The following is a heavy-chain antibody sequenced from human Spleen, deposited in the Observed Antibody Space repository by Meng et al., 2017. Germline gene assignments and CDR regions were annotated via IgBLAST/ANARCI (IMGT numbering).Heavy chain of an antibody. V-gene: IGHV3-30-3*01. J-gene: IGHJ4*02. CDR3: ATGATYYFDY. CDR1: GFTFSRCA. Sequence: VQLLESGGGVVQPGRSLRLSCAASGFTFSRCAMHWVRQAPGEGLECVAVISPDGSNEYYADSVNGRFTISRDNSKNTFYLQMNSLRSEDTAVYYCATGATYYFDYWGQGALVTVSS. D-gene: IGHD1-26*01. CDR2: ISPDGSNE.